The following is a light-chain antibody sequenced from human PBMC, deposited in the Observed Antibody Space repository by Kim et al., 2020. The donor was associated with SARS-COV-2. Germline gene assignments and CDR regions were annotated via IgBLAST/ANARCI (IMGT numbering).Light chain of an antibody. J-gene: IGLJ3*02. Sequence: QPVLTQSSSASASLGSSVKLTCTLSSGHSSYIIAWHQQQPGKAPRYLMKLEGSGSYNKGSGVPDRFSGSSSGADRYLTISNLQSEDEADYYRETWDSNTWVFGGGTQLTVL. CDR1: SGHSSYI. CDR3: ETWDSNTWV. CDR2: LEGSGSY. V-gene: IGLV4-60*03.